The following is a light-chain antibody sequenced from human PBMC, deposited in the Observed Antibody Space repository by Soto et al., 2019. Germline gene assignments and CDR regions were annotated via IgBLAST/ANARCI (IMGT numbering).Light chain of an antibody. CDR3: QQYDDLPLT. V-gene: IGKV1-33*01. CDR1: QDIRNY. CDR2: DAS. J-gene: IGKJ4*01. Sequence: DIQMTQSPSSLSASVGDRVTITCQASQDIRNYLNWYQQKPGKAPKLLIYDASNLETGVPSSFSGSGSGTDFTFTISSLQPEDIATYYCQQYDDLPLTFGGGTEVEIK.